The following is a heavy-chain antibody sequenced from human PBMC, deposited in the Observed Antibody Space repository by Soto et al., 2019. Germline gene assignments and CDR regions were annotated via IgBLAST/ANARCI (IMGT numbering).Heavy chain of an antibody. Sequence: PAETLSLTCAVYGGSFSGYYWSWIRQPPGKGLEWIGEINHSGSTNYNPSLTSRVTISVDTSKNQFSLKLSSVTAADTAVYYCARDLGFLGYYVGDAFDIWGQGKMVT. J-gene: IGHJ3*02. CDR2: INHSGST. CDR1: GGSFSGYY. D-gene: IGHD3-22*01. V-gene: IGHV4-34*01. CDR3: ARDLGFLGYYVGDAFDI.